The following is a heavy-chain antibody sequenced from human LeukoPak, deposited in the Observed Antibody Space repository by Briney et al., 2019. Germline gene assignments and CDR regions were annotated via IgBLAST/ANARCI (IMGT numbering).Heavy chain of an antibody. V-gene: IGHV4-38-2*02. Sequence: SKTLSLTCTVSGYSISSGYYWGWIRQPPGKGLEWIGSIYHSGSTYYNPSLKSRVTISVDTSKNQFSLKLSSVTAADTAVYYCARAGSEFSGSYQDYWGQGTLVTVSS. D-gene: IGHD1-26*01. J-gene: IGHJ4*02. CDR1: GYSISSGYY. CDR2: IYHSGST. CDR3: ARAGSEFSGSYQDY.